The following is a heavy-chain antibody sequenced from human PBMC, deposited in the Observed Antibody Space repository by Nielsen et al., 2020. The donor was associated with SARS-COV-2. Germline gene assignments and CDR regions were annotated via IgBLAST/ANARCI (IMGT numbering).Heavy chain of an antibody. Sequence: ASVKVSCKASGYTFTSYGISWVRQAPGQGLEWMGWISPYNGNTNYAQQFQGRVTMTTDTSTSTAYMELRGLRSDDTAVYFCARQQLDYDPWGQGTLVTVSS. V-gene: IGHV1-18*01. CDR3: ARQQLDYDP. CDR1: GYTFTSYG. J-gene: IGHJ5*02. D-gene: IGHD6-13*01. CDR2: ISPYNGNT.